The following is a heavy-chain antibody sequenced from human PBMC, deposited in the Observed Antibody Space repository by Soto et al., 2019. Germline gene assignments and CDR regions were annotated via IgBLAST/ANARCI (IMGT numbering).Heavy chain of an antibody. V-gene: IGHV6-1*01. Sequence: QVQLQQSGPGLVKPSQTLSLTCAISGDSVSSNSAAWNWIRQSPSRGLEWLGRTYYRSKWYNDYAVSVKSRITINPDTSNNQFSLQLNSVNPDDTAVYYCARAVSIGWYAGEYYSDYWGQGTLVTVSS. D-gene: IGHD6-19*01. CDR1: GDSVSSNSAA. CDR3: ARAVSIGWYAGEYYSDY. J-gene: IGHJ4*02. CDR2: TYYRSKWYN.